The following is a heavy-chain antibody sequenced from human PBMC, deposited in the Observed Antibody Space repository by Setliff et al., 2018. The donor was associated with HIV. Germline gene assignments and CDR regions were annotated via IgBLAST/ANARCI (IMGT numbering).Heavy chain of an antibody. D-gene: IGHD3-3*01. CDR3: ARGVVDYDFWSGSGDYYYMDV. Sequence: LSLTCTVSGGSMNSHYWSWIRQSPGRGLEWIGYIYYSVSTKYNPSLKSRVSMSIDTSKNQFSLKMSSVTAADTAVYYCARGVVDYDFWSGSGDYYYMDVWGKGATVTVS. CDR1: GGSMNSHY. J-gene: IGHJ6*03. CDR2: IYYSVST. V-gene: IGHV4-59*11.